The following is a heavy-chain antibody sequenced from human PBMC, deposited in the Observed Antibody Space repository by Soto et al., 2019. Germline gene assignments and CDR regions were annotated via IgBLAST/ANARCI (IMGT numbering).Heavy chain of an antibody. CDR1: GGSFSGYY. J-gene: IGHJ6*02. Sequence: SETLSLTCAVYGGSFSGYYWSWIRQPPGKGLEWIGEINHSGSTNYNPSLKSRVTISVDTSKNQFSLKLSSVTAADTAVYYCARSQWSTFYYYYGMDVWGQGTTVTVSS. V-gene: IGHV4-34*01. D-gene: IGHD2-15*01. CDR2: INHSGST. CDR3: ARSQWSTFYYYYGMDV.